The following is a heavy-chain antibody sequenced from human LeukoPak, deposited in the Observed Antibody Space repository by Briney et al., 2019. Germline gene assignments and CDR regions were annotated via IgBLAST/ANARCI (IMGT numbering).Heavy chain of an antibody. V-gene: IGHV3-23*01. Sequence: PGGSLRLSCAASGFTFSSYAMSRVRQAPGKGLEWVLAISGSGGSTYYADSVKGRFTISRDNSKNTLYLQMNSLRAEDTAVYYCAKIPRSGSYGLYWFDRWGQGTLVTVSS. D-gene: IGHD1-26*01. CDR2: ISGSGGST. J-gene: IGHJ5*02. CDR3: AKIPRSGSYGLYWFDR. CDR1: GFTFSSYA.